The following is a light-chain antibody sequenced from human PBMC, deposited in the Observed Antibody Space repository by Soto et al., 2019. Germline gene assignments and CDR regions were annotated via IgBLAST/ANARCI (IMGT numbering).Light chain of an antibody. CDR3: QQHESYPWT. CDR1: QSIGGS. Sequence: DIQMTQSPSTLSASVGDRVTITCRASQSIGGSVAWYQQKPGKAPNFLIYKASSLQSGVPSRFSGSVSGTEFTLTISSLQPDDFAIYYCQQHESYPWTFGQGTKVEIK. J-gene: IGKJ1*01. V-gene: IGKV1-5*03. CDR2: KAS.